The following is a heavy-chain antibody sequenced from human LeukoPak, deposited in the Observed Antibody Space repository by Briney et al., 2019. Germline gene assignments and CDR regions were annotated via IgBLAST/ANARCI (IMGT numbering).Heavy chain of an antibody. CDR3: ASINSRWPPDAFDI. V-gene: IGHV3-33*01. J-gene: IGHJ3*02. D-gene: IGHD6-13*01. CDR1: GFTFSSYG. Sequence: GGPLRLSCAASGFTFSSYGMSWVRQAPGKGLEWVAVIWYDGSNKYYADSVKGRFTISRDNSKNTLYLQMNSLRAEDTAVYYCASINSRWPPDAFDIWGQGTMVTVSS. CDR2: IWYDGSNK.